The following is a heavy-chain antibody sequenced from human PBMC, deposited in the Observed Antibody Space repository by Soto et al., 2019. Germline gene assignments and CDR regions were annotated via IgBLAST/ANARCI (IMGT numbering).Heavy chain of an antibody. D-gene: IGHD3-10*01. J-gene: IGHJ3*02. V-gene: IGHV4-61*01. CDR1: GGSVSSGSYY. CDR2: IYYSGST. Sequence: PSETLSLTCTVSGGSVSSGSYYWSWIRQPPGKGLEWIGYIYYSGSTYYNPSLKSRVTISVDTSKNQFSLKLSSVTAADTAVYYCAKGGSGSYSNAFDIWGQGTMVTVSS. CDR3: AKGGSGSYSNAFDI.